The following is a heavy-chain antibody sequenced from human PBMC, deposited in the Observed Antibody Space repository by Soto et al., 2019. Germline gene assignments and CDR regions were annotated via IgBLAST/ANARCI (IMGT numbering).Heavy chain of an antibody. CDR2: IWYDGSSK. V-gene: IGHV3-33*01. D-gene: IGHD3-9*01. Sequence: QVQLVESGGGVVQPGRSLRLSCAASGFTFSSYGMHWVRQAPGKGLEWVAVIWYDGSSKYYADSVKGRFTISRDNSKNTRYLQMNSLRAEDKAVYYCARGMVNYDILTGFYYYYGMDVWGQGTTVTVSS. J-gene: IGHJ6*02. CDR1: GFTFSSYG. CDR3: ARGMVNYDILTGFYYYYGMDV.